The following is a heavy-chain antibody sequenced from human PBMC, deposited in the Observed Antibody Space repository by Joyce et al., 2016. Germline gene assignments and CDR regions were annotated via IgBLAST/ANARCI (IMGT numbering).Heavy chain of an antibody. J-gene: IGHJ4*02. CDR2: SYYNGST. Sequence: QVQLQASGPGLVKPSQTLSLTCCVSVGSISSGDYSWSWIRPPPGKGMGWIGYSYYNGSTYYNLTLKSRITMSVDTSKNQFSLKLSSVTAADTAVYYCARVTWFGDKGFDYWGQGTLVTVSS. V-gene: IGHV4-30-4*01. D-gene: IGHD3-10*01. CDR1: VGSISSGDYS. CDR3: ARVTWFGDKGFDY.